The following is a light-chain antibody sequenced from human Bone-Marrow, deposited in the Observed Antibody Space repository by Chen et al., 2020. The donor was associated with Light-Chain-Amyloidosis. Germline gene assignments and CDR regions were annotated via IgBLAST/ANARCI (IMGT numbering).Light chain of an antibody. CDR2: RDT. CDR3: QSADSSGTYEVI. CDR1: DLPTKY. J-gene: IGLJ2*01. V-gene: IGLV3-25*03. Sequence: SYELTQPPSVSLSPGQTARTPCSGDDLPTKYAYWYQQKPGQAPVLVIHRDTERPSGISERFSGSSSGTTATLTISGVQAEDEADYHCQSADSSGTYEVIFGGGTKLTVL.